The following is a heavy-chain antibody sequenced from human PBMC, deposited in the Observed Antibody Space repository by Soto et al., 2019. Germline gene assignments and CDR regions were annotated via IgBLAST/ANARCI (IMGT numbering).Heavy chain of an antibody. Sequence: QVQLVQSGAEVKKPGSSVKVSCKASGYTFTSYDINWVRQATGQGLEWMGWMNPNSGNTGYAQKFQGRVTMTRNTSISTADMELSSLRSEDTAVYYCARSRACSGCSCYLRGFDPWGQGTLVTVSS. D-gene: IGHD2-15*01. J-gene: IGHJ5*02. CDR2: MNPNSGNT. CDR1: GYTFTSYD. V-gene: IGHV1-8*01. CDR3: ARSRACSGCSCYLRGFDP.